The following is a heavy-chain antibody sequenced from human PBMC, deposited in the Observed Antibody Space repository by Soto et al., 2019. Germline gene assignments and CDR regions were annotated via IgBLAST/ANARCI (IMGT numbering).Heavy chain of an antibody. CDR2: IRSKAHGYAT. CDR3: SRLSGDDY. CDR1: GFTFSGSA. D-gene: IGHD2-21*01. V-gene: IGHV3-73*01. J-gene: IGHJ4*02. Sequence: EVQLVESGGGLVQPGGSLKLSCAASGFTFSGSAMHWVGQASGKRLEWVGRIRSKAHGYATSYAESVKGRFTISRDDLKNMTSLLTNSLKTDDTAVDYCSRLSGDDYWGQGILVTVSS.